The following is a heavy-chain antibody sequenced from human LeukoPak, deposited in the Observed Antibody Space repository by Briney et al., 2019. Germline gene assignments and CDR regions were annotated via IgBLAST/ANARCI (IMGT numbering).Heavy chain of an antibody. V-gene: IGHV4-59*01. CDR1: SGSFSRCY. D-gene: IGHD2-8*01. CDR3: VIASNIWYATYT. CDR2: IYYSGST. Sequence: PSETLSLTCSVSSGSFSRCYGSWMRQPPGKGLEWIGYIYYSGSTNYNPSLKSRVTISVDTSKNQFSLKLSSVTAADPAVYYCVIASNIWYATYTWGQGTMVTVSS. J-gene: IGHJ3*02.